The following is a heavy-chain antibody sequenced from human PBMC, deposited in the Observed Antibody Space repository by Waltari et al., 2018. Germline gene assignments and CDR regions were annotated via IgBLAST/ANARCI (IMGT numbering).Heavy chain of an antibody. J-gene: IGHJ4*02. CDR2: IYHSGST. CDR3: ARGPSGYYLDY. Sequence: QVQLQESGPGLVKPSETLSLTCAVSGYSIGSGYSWGWIRQPPGKGLEWIANIYHSGSTYYSPSLKSRVTISVDTSTNQFSLKLNSVTAADTAVYYCARGPSGYYLDYWGQGTLVTVSS. V-gene: IGHV4-38-2*01. D-gene: IGHD3-3*01. CDR1: GYSIGSGYS.